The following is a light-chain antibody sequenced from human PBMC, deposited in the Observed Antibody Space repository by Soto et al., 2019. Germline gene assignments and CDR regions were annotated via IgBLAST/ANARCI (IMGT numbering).Light chain of an antibody. J-gene: IGLJ3*02. CDR3: QVWISDHLV. CDR1: NIGSRS. Sequence: SYALTQPPSVSVAPGQTARITCGGDNIGSRSVHWYQQKPGQAPVLVVYDDRDRPSGIPDRFSGSNSGNTATLTISRVEAGDEADFYCQVWISDHLVFGGGTK. V-gene: IGLV3-21*02. CDR2: DDR.